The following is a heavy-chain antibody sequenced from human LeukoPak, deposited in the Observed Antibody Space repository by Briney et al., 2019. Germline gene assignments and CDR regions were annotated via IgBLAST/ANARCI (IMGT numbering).Heavy chain of an antibody. J-gene: IGHJ4*02. D-gene: IGHD4-17*01. Sequence: GGSLRLSCAASGFSFGGCSMSWVRQAPGKGLEWDAGMNWNGGRTGYADSVKSRFTISRDNAKNDLYLQMNSLRAEDTALYYCARDSVTSWNDYWRQGPLVTVPS. V-gene: IGHV3-20*04. CDR1: GFSFGGCS. CDR2: MNWNGGRT. CDR3: ARDSVTSWNDY.